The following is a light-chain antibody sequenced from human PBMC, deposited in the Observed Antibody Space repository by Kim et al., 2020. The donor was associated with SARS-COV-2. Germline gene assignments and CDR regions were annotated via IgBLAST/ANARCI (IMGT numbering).Light chain of an antibody. J-gene: IGKJ4*01. CDR2: AAS. V-gene: IGKV1-27*01. Sequence: LSASVGDRVTITCRASQDISNYLAWYQQKPGKVPKLLIYAASTLQSGVPSRFGGSGSGTDFTLTISSLQPEDVATYYCQKYNSAPLFGGGTKLEI. CDR3: QKYNSAPL. CDR1: QDISNY.